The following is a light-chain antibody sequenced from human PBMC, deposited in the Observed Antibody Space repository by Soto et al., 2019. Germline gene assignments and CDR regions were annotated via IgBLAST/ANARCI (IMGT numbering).Light chain of an antibody. J-gene: IGLJ2*01. CDR3: LLFYGDGVV. V-gene: IGLV7-43*01. CDR2: STT. CDR1: TGAVTSGYY. Sequence: QAVVTQEPSLTVSPGGTVTLTCASSTGAVTSGYYPIWFQQKPGQPPRALIYSTTYKHSWTPARFSGSLLGGKAALTLSGVQPEDEADYYCLLFYGDGVVFGGGTKLTVL.